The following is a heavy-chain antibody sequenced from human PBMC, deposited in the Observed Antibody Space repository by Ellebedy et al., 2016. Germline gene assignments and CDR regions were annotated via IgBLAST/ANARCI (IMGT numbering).Heavy chain of an antibody. V-gene: IGHV1-46*03. CDR3: ALRTPPQEVNDY. CDR2: ISPSGGSA. CDR1: GYTFTKYT. J-gene: IGHJ4*02. D-gene: IGHD1-14*01. Sequence: ASVKVSCKSSGYTFTKYTIHWVRQGPGQGLEWMGIISPSGGSASYAQKFQVRVSMTRDTSTSTVYMELSGLRSEDTAVYYCALRTPPQEVNDYWGQGTLVTVSS.